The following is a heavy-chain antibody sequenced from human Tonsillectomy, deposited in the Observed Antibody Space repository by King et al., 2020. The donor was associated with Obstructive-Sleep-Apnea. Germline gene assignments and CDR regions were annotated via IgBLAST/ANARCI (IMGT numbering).Heavy chain of an antibody. CDR3: ARVRGYSYGYFDY. D-gene: IGHD5-18*01. CDR2: IYSGGST. Sequence: VQLVESGGGLVQPGGSLRISCAASGFTVSSNYMSWVRQAPGKGLEWVSGIYSGGSTYYADSVKGRFTISRHNSKNTLYLQMNSLRAEDTAVYYCARVRGYSYGYFDYWGQGTLVTVSS. CDR1: GFTVSSNY. V-gene: IGHV3-53*04. J-gene: IGHJ4*02.